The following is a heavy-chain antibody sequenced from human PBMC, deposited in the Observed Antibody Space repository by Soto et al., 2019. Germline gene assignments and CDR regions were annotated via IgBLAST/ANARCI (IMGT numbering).Heavy chain of an antibody. CDR2: ISYDGINT. CDR1: GFTFFSYG. D-gene: IGHD2-15*01. J-gene: IGHJ6*02. CDR3: AQANAAGGYYYNGMDV. V-gene: IGHV3-30*18. Sequence: GGSLRLSCAASGFTFFSYGMYWVRQAPGKGLEWVAVISYDGINTYYADSVKGRFTVSRDNSEKMLYLQMNSLRAEDTALYYCAQANAAGGYYYNGMDVWGQGTTVTVSS.